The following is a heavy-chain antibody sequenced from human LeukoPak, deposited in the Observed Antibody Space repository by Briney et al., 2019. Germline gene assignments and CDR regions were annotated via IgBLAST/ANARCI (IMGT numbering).Heavy chain of an antibody. J-gene: IGHJ5*02. CDR2: IYYSGST. CDR3: ARSPPRWWFDP. CDR1: GGSISSYY. V-gene: IGHV4-59*01. Sequence: SETLSLTCTVSGGSISSYYWSWIRQPPGKGLEWIGYIYYSGSTNYNPSLRSRVTISVDTSKNQFSLKLSSVTAADTAVYYCARSPPRWWFDPWGQETLVTVSS.